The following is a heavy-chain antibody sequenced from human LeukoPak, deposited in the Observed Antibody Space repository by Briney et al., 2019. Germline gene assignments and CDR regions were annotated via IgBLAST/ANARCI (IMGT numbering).Heavy chain of an antibody. Sequence: ASVKVSCKASGYTFTSYGISWVRQAPGQGLEWMGGIIPIFGTANYAQKFQGRVTITADKSTSTAYMELSSLRSEDTAVYYCARMGDQYSSSWADSWFDPWGQGTLVTVSS. CDR2: IIPIFGTA. J-gene: IGHJ5*02. V-gene: IGHV1-69*06. D-gene: IGHD6-6*01. CDR3: ARMGDQYSSSWADSWFDP. CDR1: GYTFTSYG.